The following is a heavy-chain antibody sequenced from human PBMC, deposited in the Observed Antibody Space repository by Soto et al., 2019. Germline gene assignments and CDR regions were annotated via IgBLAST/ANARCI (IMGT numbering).Heavy chain of an antibody. Sequence: QVQLVQSGAEVKKPGASVKVSCKASGYTFSSYGISWVRQAPGQGLEWMGWISDYNGNTKYAQKIQGRVSMTTDTTTGKAYMELRSLRSDDTAVYYCARDSPPVDYWGQGTLVTVSS. V-gene: IGHV1-18*01. J-gene: IGHJ4*02. CDR2: ISDYNGNT. CDR3: ARDSPPVDY. CDR1: GYTFSSYG.